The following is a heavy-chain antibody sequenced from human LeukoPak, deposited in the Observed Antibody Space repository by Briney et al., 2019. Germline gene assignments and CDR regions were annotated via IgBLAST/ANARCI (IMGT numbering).Heavy chain of an antibody. D-gene: IGHD3-22*01. CDR1: GGTFSSYA. V-gene: IGHV1-69*05. CDR2: IIPIFGTA. CDR3: ARLRIDSSGPYGGDY. Sequence: SVKVSCKASGGTFSSYAISWVRQAPGQGLEWMGRIIPIFGTANYAQKFQGRVTITTDESTSTAYMELSSLRSEDTAVYYCARLRIDSSGPYGGDYWGEGTLVTVSS. J-gene: IGHJ4*02.